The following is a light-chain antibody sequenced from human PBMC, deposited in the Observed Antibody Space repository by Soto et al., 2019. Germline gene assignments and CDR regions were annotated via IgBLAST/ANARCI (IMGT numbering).Light chain of an antibody. Sequence: ALNQHDSVSGSRGQPITMSCAGTSSDLGSYNYVSWYQQHPGKAPKLLIYDVSSRPSGVSGVSHSFSGSKSGNTASLTIYGLQAEDEAAYYCSSYTSTSSYFFGTATKVTV. CDR3: SSYTSTSSYF. CDR2: DVS. J-gene: IGLJ1*01. V-gene: IGLV2-14*01. CDR1: SSDLGSYNY.